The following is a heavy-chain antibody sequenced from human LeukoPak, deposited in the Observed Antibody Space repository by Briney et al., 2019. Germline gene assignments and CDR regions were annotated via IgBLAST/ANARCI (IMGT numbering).Heavy chain of an antibody. CDR1: GGTFSKYG. CDR3: ARGDTVTTSLLGY. D-gene: IGHD4-17*01. Sequence: GASVKVACKDSGGTFSKYGISWVRQAPGEGLDWMGGIIPMFRATEVAHKFQGRVTITADESTNTAYMELSSLRSEDTAVYYCARGDTVTTSLLGYWGQGTLVTVSS. CDR2: IIPMFRAT. V-gene: IGHV1-69*13. J-gene: IGHJ4*02.